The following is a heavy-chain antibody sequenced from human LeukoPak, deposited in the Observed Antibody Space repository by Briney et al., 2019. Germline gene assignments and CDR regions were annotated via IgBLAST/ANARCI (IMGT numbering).Heavy chain of an antibody. V-gene: IGHV3-21*01. Sequence: GGSLRLSCAASGFTFSSYSMNWVRQAPGKGLEWVSSISSSSSYIYYADSVKGRFTISRDNAKNSLYLQMNSLRAEDTAVYCCAREDYSGLYYMDVWGKGTTVTVSS. J-gene: IGHJ6*03. CDR1: GFTFSSYS. CDR2: ISSSSSYI. D-gene: IGHD2-21*01. CDR3: AREDYSGLYYMDV.